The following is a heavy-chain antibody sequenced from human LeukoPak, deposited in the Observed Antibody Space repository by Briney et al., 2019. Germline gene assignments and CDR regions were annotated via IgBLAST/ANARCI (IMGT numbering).Heavy chain of an antibody. D-gene: IGHD2-8*01. CDR3: AREDTGVAFDI. J-gene: IGHJ3*02. Sequence: GGSLRLSCAASRFTFSSYEMNWVRQAPGEGLEWVSYISGSGIKHYADSVKGRFTISRDNARNSLYLQMNSLRVEDTAVYYCAREDTGVAFDIWGQGTTVTV. V-gene: IGHV3-48*03. CDR2: ISGSGIK. CDR1: RFTFSSYE.